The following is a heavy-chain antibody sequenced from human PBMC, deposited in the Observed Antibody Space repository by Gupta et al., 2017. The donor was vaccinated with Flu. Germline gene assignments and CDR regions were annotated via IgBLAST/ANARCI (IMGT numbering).Heavy chain of an antibody. Sequence: EVQLLESGGGLVQPGGSLRLSCAASGFTFSSYAMSWVRQAPGKGLEWVSAISGSGGSTYYADSVKGRFTISRDNSKNTLYLQMNSLRAEDTAVYYCAPDPPLAAAGSEIWFDPWGQGTLVTVSS. CDR3: APDPPLAAAGSEIWFDP. CDR2: ISGSGGST. D-gene: IGHD6-13*01. CDR1: GFTFSSYA. J-gene: IGHJ5*02. V-gene: IGHV3-23*01.